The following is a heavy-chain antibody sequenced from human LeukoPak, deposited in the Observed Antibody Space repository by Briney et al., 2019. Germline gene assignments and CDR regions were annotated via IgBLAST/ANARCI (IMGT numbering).Heavy chain of an antibody. J-gene: IGHJ4*02. Sequence: SVKVSCKASGGTFSSYAISWVRQAPGQGLEWMGGIIPIFGTANYAQKFQGRVTITADESTSTAYMELSSLGSEDTAVYYCAIRWYSSSSDDYWGQGTLVTVSS. D-gene: IGHD6-6*01. CDR3: AIRWYSSSSDDY. CDR1: GGTFSSYA. CDR2: IIPIFGTA. V-gene: IGHV1-69*13.